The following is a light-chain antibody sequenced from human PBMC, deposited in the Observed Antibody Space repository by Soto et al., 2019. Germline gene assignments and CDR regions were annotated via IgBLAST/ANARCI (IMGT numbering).Light chain of an antibody. J-gene: IGKJ3*01. CDR1: QNIIVY. CDR2: AAS. Sequence: DIQMTQSPSSLAASIGDRVTISCRASQNIIVYLNWYQQRPGKAPKLLISAASSLQTGVPSRFSGSGSGTDFTLTISSLQPEDFAIYYCQQSYAPPPTFGPGTKVHLK. CDR3: QQSYAPPPT. V-gene: IGKV1-39*01.